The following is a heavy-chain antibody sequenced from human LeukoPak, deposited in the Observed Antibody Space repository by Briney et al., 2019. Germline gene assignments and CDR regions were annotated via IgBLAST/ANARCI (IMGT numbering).Heavy chain of an antibody. CDR1: GYSISSSNW. D-gene: IGHD3-9*01. Sequence: PSDALSLTCAVSGYSISSSNWWGWIRQPPGKGLEWIGYIYYSGSIYYNPSLKSRVTISVDTSKNQFSLRLTSVTAADTAVYYCAPRAGKLRYFDWFRDVWGEGTTVTVSS. V-gene: IGHV4-28*05. CDR2: IYYSGSI. J-gene: IGHJ6*04. CDR3: APRAGKLRYFDWFRDV.